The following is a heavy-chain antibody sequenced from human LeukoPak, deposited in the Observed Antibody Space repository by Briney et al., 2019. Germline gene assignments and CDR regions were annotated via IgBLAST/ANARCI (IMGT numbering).Heavy chain of an antibody. V-gene: IGHV3-23*01. CDR3: AKAVWFGELFGPVDY. CDR2: ISGSGGST. Sequence: GGSLRLSCAASGFTISSYAMSWVRQAPGKGLEWVSAISGSGGSTYYADSVKGRFTISRDNSKNTLYLQMNSLRAEDTAVYYCAKAVWFGELFGPVDYWGQGTLVTVSS. CDR1: GFTISSYA. D-gene: IGHD3-10*01. J-gene: IGHJ4*02.